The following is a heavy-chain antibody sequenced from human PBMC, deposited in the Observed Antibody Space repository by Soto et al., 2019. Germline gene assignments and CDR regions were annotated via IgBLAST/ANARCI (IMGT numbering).Heavy chain of an antibody. V-gene: IGHV1-3*01. Sequence: GASVKVSCKASGYTFTIYAMNWVRQAPGQRLEWMGWINAGNGNTKYSQKFQGRVTITRDTSASTAYMELSSLRSEDTAVYYCAKDSEIVVVLSGVDYWGQGTLVTVSS. CDR3: AKDSEIVVVLSGVDY. CDR2: INAGNGNT. J-gene: IGHJ4*02. CDR1: GYTFTIYA. D-gene: IGHD3-22*01.